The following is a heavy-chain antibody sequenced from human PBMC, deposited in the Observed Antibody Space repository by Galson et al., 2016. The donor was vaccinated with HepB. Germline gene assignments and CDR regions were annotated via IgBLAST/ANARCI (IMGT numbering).Heavy chain of an antibody. Sequence: SLRLSCAASGFTFSRYWMRWVRQAPGKGLVWVSRINTDGSTTTYADSVKGRFTISRDNAKNTLYLQMNSLRAEDTAVYYCARVSGGHYEGYAYWGQGTLVTVSS. CDR3: ARVSGGHYEGYAY. D-gene: IGHD3-16*01. V-gene: IGHV3-74*01. CDR1: GFTFSRYW. J-gene: IGHJ4*02. CDR2: INTDGSTT.